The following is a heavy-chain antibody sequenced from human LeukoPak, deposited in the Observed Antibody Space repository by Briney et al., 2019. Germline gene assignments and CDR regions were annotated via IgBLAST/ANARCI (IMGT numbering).Heavy chain of an antibody. CDR1: GFTFSSYS. J-gene: IGHJ4*02. Sequence: GGSPRLSCAASGFTFSSYSMNWVRQAPGKGLEWVSSISSSSSYIYYADSVKGRFTISRDNAKNSLYLQMNSLRAEDTAVYYCARDGDSSGGAGFDYWGQGTLVTVSS. V-gene: IGHV3-21*01. CDR2: ISSSSSYI. D-gene: IGHD6-25*01. CDR3: ARDGDSSGGAGFDY.